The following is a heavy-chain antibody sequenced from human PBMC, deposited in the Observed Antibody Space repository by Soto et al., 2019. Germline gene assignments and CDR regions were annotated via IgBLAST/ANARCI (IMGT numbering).Heavy chain of an antibody. Sequence: GGALRLSCASSGVTVRSYAMSWVRQAPGKGLEWVSAISYGGGTTYYADSVKGRFTISRDNSKNTLYLQMNSLRAEDTAVYYCAKNPGYYYDSTGYHFDYWGQGTLVTVS. D-gene: IGHD3-22*01. CDR3: AKNPGYYYDSTGYHFDY. CDR2: ISYGGGTT. J-gene: IGHJ4*02. CDR1: GVTVRSYA. V-gene: IGHV3-23*01.